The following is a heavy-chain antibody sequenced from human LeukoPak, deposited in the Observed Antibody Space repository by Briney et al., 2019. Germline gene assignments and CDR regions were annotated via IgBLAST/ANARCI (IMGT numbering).Heavy chain of an antibody. D-gene: IGHD6-19*01. CDR2: ISYDGSHK. V-gene: IGHV3-30*04. J-gene: IGHJ4*02. CDR1: GFTFSSYA. CDR3: ARIPGSSGWSADY. Sequence: GRSLRHSCAASGFTFSSYAIHWVRQAPGKGLEWVAVISYDGSHKYYADSVKGRFTISRDNSKNTLYLQMNSLSPENTAVYYCARIPGSSGWSADYCGQGTLVTVSS.